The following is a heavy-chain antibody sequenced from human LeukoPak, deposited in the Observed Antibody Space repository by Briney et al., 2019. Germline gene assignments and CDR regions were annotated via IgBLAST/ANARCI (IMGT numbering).Heavy chain of an antibody. D-gene: IGHD1-1*01. J-gene: IGHJ4*02. V-gene: IGHV3-7*01. Sequence: GGPLRLSCAASGFMFSDYWMTWVRQVPGTGREWVANINRHGNEVHYVDSVKGRFTISRDNAKNSLYLQLDSLRVEDTAVYYCARVGTWELQRVFDYWGQGTLVTVSS. CDR3: ARVGTWELQRVFDY. CDR1: GFMFSDYW. CDR2: INRHGNEV.